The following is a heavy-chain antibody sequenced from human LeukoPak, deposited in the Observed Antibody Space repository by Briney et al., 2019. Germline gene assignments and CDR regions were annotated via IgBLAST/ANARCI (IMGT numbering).Heavy chain of an antibody. V-gene: IGHV3-23*01. Sequence: GGSLRLSCAASGFTLSSYAMSWVRQAPGKGLEWVSAISGSGGSTYYADSVKGRFTISRDNSKNTLYLQMNSLRAEDTAVYYCAKDKARVYNGGDAFDIWGQGTMVTVSS. CDR3: AKDKARVYNGGDAFDI. CDR2: ISGSGGST. D-gene: IGHD1-1*01. CDR1: GFTLSSYA. J-gene: IGHJ3*02.